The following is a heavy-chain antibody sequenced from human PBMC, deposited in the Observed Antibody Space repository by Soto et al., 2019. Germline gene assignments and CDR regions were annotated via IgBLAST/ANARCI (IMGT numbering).Heavy chain of an antibody. Sequence: QVQLVQSGAEVKKPGASVKVSCKASGYTFTGYYMHWVRQAPGQGLEWMGWINPNSGGTNYAQKFQGWVTMTRDTSISTAYMELSRLRSDDTAVYYCARATFGGVIVIGNYFDYWGQGTLVTVSS. V-gene: IGHV1-2*04. J-gene: IGHJ4*02. CDR3: ARATFGGVIVIGNYFDY. CDR1: GYTFTGYY. D-gene: IGHD3-16*02. CDR2: INPNSGGT.